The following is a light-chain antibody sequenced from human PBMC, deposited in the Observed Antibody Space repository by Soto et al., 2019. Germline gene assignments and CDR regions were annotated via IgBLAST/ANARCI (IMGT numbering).Light chain of an antibody. CDR3: VLYMGSGAWV. Sequence: QTVVTQEPSFSVSPGRTVTLTCGLSSGPVSTSYYPSWYQQTPGQAPRTLIYSTNTRSSGVPDRFSGSILGNKAALTITGAQADDGSDYYCVLYMGSGAWVFGGGTKLTVL. CDR1: SGPVSTSYY. CDR2: STN. J-gene: IGLJ3*02. V-gene: IGLV8-61*01.